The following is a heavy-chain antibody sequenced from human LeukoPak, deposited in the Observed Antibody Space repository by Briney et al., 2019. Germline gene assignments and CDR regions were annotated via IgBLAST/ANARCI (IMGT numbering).Heavy chain of an antibody. D-gene: IGHD6-6*01. J-gene: IGHJ4*02. CDR3: ASLYSSSSGDY. Sequence: ASVKVSCKASGGTFSSYAISWVRQAPGQGLEWMGWINPNSGGTNYAQKFQGRVTMTRDTSISTAYMELSRLRSDDRAVYYCASLYSSSSGDYWGQGTLVTVSS. V-gene: IGHV1-2*02. CDR1: GGTFSSYA. CDR2: INPNSGGT.